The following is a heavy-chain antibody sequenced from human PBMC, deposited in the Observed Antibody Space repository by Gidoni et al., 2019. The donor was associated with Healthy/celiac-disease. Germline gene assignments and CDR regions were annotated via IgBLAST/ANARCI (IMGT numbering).Heavy chain of an antibody. CDR3: ASGYYDSSGYSEGFDY. CDR1: GGSFSGYY. V-gene: IGHV4-34*01. J-gene: IGHJ4*02. Sequence: QVQLQQWGAGLLKPSETLSLTCAVYGGSFSGYYWSWIRQPPGKGLAWIGEINHSGSTNYNPSLKSRVTISVDTSKNQFSLKLSSVTAADTAVYYCASGYYDSSGYSEGFDYWGQGTLVTVSS. CDR2: INHSGST. D-gene: IGHD3-22*01.